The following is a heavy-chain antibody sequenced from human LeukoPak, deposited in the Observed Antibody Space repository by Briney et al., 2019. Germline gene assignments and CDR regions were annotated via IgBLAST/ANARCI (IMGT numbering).Heavy chain of an antibody. CDR1: GFTFSNYG. CDR2: IRPDGSNK. J-gene: IGHJ4*02. D-gene: IGHD1-26*01. CDR3: AKDLREDSGSYGGDY. Sequence: HPGGSLRLSCAASGFTFSNYGMHWVRQAPGEGLDWVAFIRPDGSNKYYADSVKGRFTISRDNSKNTLYLQMNSLRAEDTAVYYCAKDLREDSGSYGGDYWGQGTLVTVSS. V-gene: IGHV3-30*02.